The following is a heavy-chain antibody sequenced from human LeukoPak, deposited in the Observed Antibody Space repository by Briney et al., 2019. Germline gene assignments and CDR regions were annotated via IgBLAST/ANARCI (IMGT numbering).Heavy chain of an antibody. D-gene: IGHD3-10*01. CDR3: AKDLGRGLKMYYFDY. J-gene: IGHJ4*02. CDR2: ISGSGGST. CDR1: GFTVSSNY. Sequence: GGSLRLSCAASGFTVSSNYMTWVRQPPGKGLEWVSAISGSGGSTYYADSVKGRFTISRDNSKNTLYLQMNSLRAEDTAVYYCAKDLGRGLKMYYFDYWGQGTLVTVSS. V-gene: IGHV3-23*01.